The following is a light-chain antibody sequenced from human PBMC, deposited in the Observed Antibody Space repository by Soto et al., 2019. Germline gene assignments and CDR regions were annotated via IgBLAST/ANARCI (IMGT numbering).Light chain of an antibody. V-gene: IGKV3-11*01. J-gene: IGKJ5*01. CDR2: DAS. Sequence: EIVLTQSPATLALSPGERATLSCRASQSVSSYLAWYQQKPGQAPRLLIYDASNRATGIPARFRGSGSGTDYTLTISSLEPEDFVVYYCQQRSNWPPFTFGQGTRLGI. CDR3: QQRSNWPPFT. CDR1: QSVSSY.